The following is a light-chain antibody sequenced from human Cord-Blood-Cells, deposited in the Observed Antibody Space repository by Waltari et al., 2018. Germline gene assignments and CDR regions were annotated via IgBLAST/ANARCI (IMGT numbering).Light chain of an antibody. J-gene: IGLJ1*01. CDR3: NSRDSSGNHQDV. V-gene: IGLV3-19*01. Sequence: SSELTQDPAVSVALGQTVWITCQGDSLRSYYARWYQQKPGQAPVLVIYGKNNRPSGIPDRFSGSSSGNTASLTITGAQAEDEADYYCNSRDSSGNHQDVFGTGTKVTVL. CDR2: GKN. CDR1: SLRSYY.